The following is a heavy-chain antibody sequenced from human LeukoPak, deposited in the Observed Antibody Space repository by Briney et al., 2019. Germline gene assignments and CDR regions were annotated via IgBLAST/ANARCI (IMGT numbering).Heavy chain of an antibody. Sequence: GGSLRLSCAASGFTFSSYALSWVRQAPGKGLEWASAISGSGGSTYYADSVKGRFTISRDNSKNTLYLQMNSLRAEDTAVYYCAKEPSRGTYGKFDYWGQGTLVTVSS. V-gene: IGHV3-23*01. D-gene: IGHD1-14*01. J-gene: IGHJ4*02. CDR1: GFTFSSYA. CDR2: ISGSGGST. CDR3: AKEPSRGTYGKFDY.